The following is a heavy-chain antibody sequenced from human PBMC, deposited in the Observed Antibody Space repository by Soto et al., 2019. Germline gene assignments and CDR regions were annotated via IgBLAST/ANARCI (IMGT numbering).Heavy chain of an antibody. J-gene: IGHJ3*02. D-gene: IGHD3-10*01. CDR2: IYYSGST. V-gene: IGHV4-59*01. Sequence: PSETLSLTCTVSGGSISSYYWSWIRQPPGKGLEWIGYIYYSGSTNYNPSLKSRVTISVDTSKNQFSLKLTSVTAADTAVYYCASRPGADAFDIWGQGTMVTVSS. CDR3: ASRPGADAFDI. CDR1: GGSISSYY.